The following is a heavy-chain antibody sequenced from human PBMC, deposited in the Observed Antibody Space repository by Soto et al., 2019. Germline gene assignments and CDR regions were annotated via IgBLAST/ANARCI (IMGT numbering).Heavy chain of an antibody. V-gene: IGHV3-72*01. CDR3: ASGSRGWSFDY. CDR2: SRNEANSYTT. J-gene: IGHJ4*02. D-gene: IGHD6-19*01. Sequence: EVQLVESGGGLVQPGGSLRLSCAASGFTLSDHYMDWVRQAPGKGLEWVGRSRNEANSYTTLYAASVKGRFTISRDDSKNSVSLQMNSLKTEAAAVYFCASGSRGWSFDYWGQGTLVTVSS. CDR1: GFTLSDHY.